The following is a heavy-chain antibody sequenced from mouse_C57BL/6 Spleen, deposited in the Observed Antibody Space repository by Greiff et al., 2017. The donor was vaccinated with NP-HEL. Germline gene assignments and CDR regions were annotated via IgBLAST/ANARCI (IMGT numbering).Heavy chain of an antibody. Sequence: VKLQQPGTELVKPGASVKLSCKASGYTFTSYWMHWVKQRPGQGLEWIGNINPSNGGTNYNEKFKSKATLTVDKSSSTAYMQLSSLTSEDSAVYYCARALTDHYYAMDYWGQGTSVTVSS. D-gene: IGHD4-1*01. CDR3: ARALTDHYYAMDY. CDR2: INPSNGGT. J-gene: IGHJ4*01. CDR1: GYTFTSYW. V-gene: IGHV1-53*01.